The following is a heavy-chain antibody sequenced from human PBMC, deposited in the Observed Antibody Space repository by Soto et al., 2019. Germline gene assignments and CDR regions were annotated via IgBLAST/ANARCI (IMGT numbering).Heavy chain of an antibody. CDR2: IIPIFGTA. CDR3: ARASCSGGSCYSGGNYYYYGMDV. Sequence: QVQLVQSGAEVKKPGSSVKVSCKASGGTFSSYAISWVRQAPGQGLEWMGGIIPIFGTANYAQKFQGRVTITADESTSTDYMELSSLRSEDTAVYYCARASCSGGSCYSGGNYYYYGMDVWGQGTTVTVSS. J-gene: IGHJ6*02. V-gene: IGHV1-69*01. D-gene: IGHD2-15*01. CDR1: GGTFSSYA.